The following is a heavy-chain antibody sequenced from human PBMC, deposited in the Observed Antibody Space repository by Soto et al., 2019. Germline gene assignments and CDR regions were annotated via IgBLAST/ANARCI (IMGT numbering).Heavy chain of an antibody. CDR1: GGSSISGDYY. V-gene: IGHV4-31*03. J-gene: IGHJ4*02. Sequence: SETLSLTCTVSGGSSISGDYYWSWVRQHLGKGLEWIGYISYTGITKYNPSLQSRVAISVDISKSQFSLKVNSVTAADTAVYYCAAPSMVRGVILADYWGQGTLVTVSS. CDR2: ISYTGIT. D-gene: IGHD3-10*01. CDR3: AAPSMVRGVILADY.